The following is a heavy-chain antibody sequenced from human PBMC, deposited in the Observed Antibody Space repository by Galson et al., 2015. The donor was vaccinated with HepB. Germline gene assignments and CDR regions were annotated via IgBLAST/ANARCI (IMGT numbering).Heavy chain of an antibody. Sequence: CKASGYTFATYYIHWVRQAPGQGLEWMGLINPSAVITSYAQKFQGRVAMARDTSTSTLYMELSSLRSEDTAVYYCARDLGGDCLDYWGQGTLVTVSS. J-gene: IGHJ4*02. CDR2: INPSAVIT. CDR1: GYTFATYY. CDR3: ARDLGGDCLDY. D-gene: IGHD2-21*02. V-gene: IGHV1-46*01.